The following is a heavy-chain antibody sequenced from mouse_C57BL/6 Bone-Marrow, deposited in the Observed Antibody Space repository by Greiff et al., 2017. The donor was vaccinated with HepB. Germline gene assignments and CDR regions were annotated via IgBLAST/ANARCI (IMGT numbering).Heavy chain of an antibody. CDR2: ISSGGSYT. CDR1: GFTFSSYG. CDR3: ARDYGSSPYYAMDY. V-gene: IGHV5-6*01. D-gene: IGHD1-1*01. J-gene: IGHJ4*01. Sequence: EVQVVESGGDLVKPGGSLKLSCAASGFTFSSYGMSWVRQTPDKRLEWVATISSGGSYTYYPDSVKGRFTISRDNAKNTLYLQMSSLKSEDTAMYYCARDYGSSPYYAMDYWGQGTSVTVSS.